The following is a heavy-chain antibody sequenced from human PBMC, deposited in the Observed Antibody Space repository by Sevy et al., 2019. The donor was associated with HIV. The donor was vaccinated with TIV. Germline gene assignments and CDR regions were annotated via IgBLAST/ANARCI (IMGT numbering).Heavy chain of an antibody. J-gene: IGHJ6*02. D-gene: IGHD3-3*01. CDR3: ARGMILEGSWCGMDV. CDR2: IFSGGST. Sequence: GGSLRLSCAVSGFTVSSNYMTWVRQAPGKGLEWVSVIFSGGSTYYEDSVKGRFTISRDKSRNTLSLQMNSLRAEDTAVYYCARGMILEGSWCGMDVWGQGTTVTVSS. CDR1: GFTVSSNY. V-gene: IGHV3-53*01.